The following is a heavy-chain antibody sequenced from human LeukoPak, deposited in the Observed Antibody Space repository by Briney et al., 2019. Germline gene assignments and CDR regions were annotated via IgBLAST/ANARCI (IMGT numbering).Heavy chain of an antibody. V-gene: IGHV3-30*02. Sequence: GGSLRLSCAASGFTFSSYGMHWVRQAPGKGLEWAAFIRYDGSNKYYADSVKGRFTMSRDNSKNTLYLQMNNLGSEDMAVYFCVKARGLSRLAGDAFHLWGQGTTVIVSS. J-gene: IGHJ3*01. CDR2: IRYDGSNK. D-gene: IGHD6-19*01. CDR1: GFTFSSYG. CDR3: VKARGLSRLAGDAFHL.